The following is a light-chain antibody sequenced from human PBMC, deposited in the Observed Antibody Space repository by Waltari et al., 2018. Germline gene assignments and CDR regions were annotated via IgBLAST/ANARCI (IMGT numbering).Light chain of an antibody. V-gene: IGKV3D-15*01. CDR2: GAS. Sequence: ETVVTQSPATLSVSPGERATLSCRTSQSIGSKLAWYHQKPGQTPSLLIYGASIRATGSPARFSGSGSETEVTLTISSLQSEDFAVYYCQQYNNWPPGTFGQGTKVEI. J-gene: IGKJ1*01. CDR1: QSIGSK. CDR3: QQYNNWPPGT.